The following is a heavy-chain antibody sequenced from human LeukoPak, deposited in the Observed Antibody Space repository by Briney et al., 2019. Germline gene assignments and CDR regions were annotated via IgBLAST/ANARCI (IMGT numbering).Heavy chain of an antibody. CDR1: GFTFSSYS. CDR3: ARGTYYDFWSALY. Sequence: GGSLRLSCAASGFTFSSYSMNWVRQAPGKGLEWVSSISSSSSYIYYADSVKGRFTISRDNSKNTLYLQMNSLRAEDTAVYYCARGTYYDFWSALYWGQGTLVTVSS. V-gene: IGHV3-21*01. J-gene: IGHJ4*02. D-gene: IGHD3-3*01. CDR2: ISSSSSYI.